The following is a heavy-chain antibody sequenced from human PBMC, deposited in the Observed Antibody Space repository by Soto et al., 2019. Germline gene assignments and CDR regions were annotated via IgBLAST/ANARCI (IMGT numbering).Heavy chain of an antibody. Sequence: QVQLQESGPGLVKPSGTLSLTCAVSGGSISTSNSWTWVRQPPGKGLEWIGEIYHSGSTNYNPSLKSRVTISVAKSKNQFSLKLNSVTAADTAVYYCARSPRSIAAGGIDYWGQGFLVTVSS. D-gene: IGHD6-13*01. V-gene: IGHV4-4*02. CDR2: IYHSGST. J-gene: IGHJ4*02. CDR3: ARSPRSIAAGGIDY. CDR1: GGSISTSNS.